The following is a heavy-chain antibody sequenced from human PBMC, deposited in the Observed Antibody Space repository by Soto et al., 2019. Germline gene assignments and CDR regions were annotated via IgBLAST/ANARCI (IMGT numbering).Heavy chain of an antibody. CDR1: GFTFSSYS. CDR3: ASSPPLGYCSSTSCYTSV. J-gene: IGHJ4*02. CDR2: ISSSSSYI. D-gene: IGHD2-2*02. V-gene: IGHV3-21*01. Sequence: PGGSLRLSCAASGFTFSSYSMNWVRQAPGKGLEWVSSISSSSSYIYYADSVKGRFTISRDNAKNSLYLHMNSLRAEDTAVYYCASSPPLGYCSSTSCYTSVWGQGTLVTVSS.